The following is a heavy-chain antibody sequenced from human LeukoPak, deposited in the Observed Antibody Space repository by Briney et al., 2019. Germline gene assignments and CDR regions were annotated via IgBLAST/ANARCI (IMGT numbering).Heavy chain of an antibody. V-gene: IGHV4-34*01. CDR3: ARGLGYYGSSWYDP. CDR1: GGSFSGYY. J-gene: IGHJ5*02. Sequence: SETLSLTCAVYGGSFSGYYWSWIRQPPGKGLEWIGEINHSGSTNYNPSLKSRVTISVDTSKNQFSLKLSSVTAADTAVYYCARGLGYYGSSWYDPWGQGTLVTVSS. D-gene: IGHD3-10*01. CDR2: INHSGST.